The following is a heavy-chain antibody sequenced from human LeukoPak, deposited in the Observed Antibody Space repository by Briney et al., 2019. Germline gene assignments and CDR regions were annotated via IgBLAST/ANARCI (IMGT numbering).Heavy chain of an antibody. CDR3: ARDVHQGTIDY. D-gene: IGHD1-1*01. Sequence: GGSLRLSCAASGFTFSRYSMNWVRQAPGKGLEWVSSISGTGNYIYYADSVKGRFTISRDNAKNPLYLQMNSLRAEDTAVYYCARDVHQGTIDYWGQGTLVTVSS. CDR1: GFTFSRYS. J-gene: IGHJ4*02. CDR2: ISGTGNYI. V-gene: IGHV3-21*01.